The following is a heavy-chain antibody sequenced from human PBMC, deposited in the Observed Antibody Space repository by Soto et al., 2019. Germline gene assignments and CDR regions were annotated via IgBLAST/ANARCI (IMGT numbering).Heavy chain of an antibody. CDR2: INAGNGNT. J-gene: IGHJ4*02. V-gene: IGHV1-3*01. D-gene: IGHD3-22*01. CDR1: GYTFTMYA. Sequence: ASVKVSCKASGYTFTMYAMHCVLQAPLQRLEWMGWINAGNGNTKYSQKFQGRVTITRDTSASTAYMELSSLRSEDTAVYYCASHYDSSGPTKGLDYWGQGTLVTVSS. CDR3: ASHYDSSGPTKGLDY.